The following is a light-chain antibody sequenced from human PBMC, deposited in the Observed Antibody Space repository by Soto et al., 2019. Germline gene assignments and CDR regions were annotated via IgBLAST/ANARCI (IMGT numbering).Light chain of an antibody. Sequence: EIVLTQSPGTLSLSPGERVTLSCRASQGVNSSYLAGYQHKPGQAPRLLIYGASTRATGIPDRFSGSGSGTDFTLTIARLEPGDFAVYYCQQYGNSPQTFGQGTKVDIK. J-gene: IGKJ1*01. CDR3: QQYGNSPQT. CDR1: QGVNSSY. CDR2: GAS. V-gene: IGKV3-20*01.